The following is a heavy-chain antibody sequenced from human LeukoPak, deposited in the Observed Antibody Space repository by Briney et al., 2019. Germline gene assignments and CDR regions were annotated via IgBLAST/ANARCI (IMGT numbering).Heavy chain of an antibody. D-gene: IGHD4-17*01. CDR1: GGSFSIYY. J-gene: IGHJ4*01. V-gene: IGHV4-34*01. CDR3: APIFGDYSDFDS. Sequence: SETLSLTRAVYGGSFSIYYWICIPQPPGKGLELIGEIKHTGGTNYNPSLRSRVTISLDTYKNQFSLRLSSVTAADTAVYYCAPIFGDYSDFDSWGQGTLVTVSS. CDR2: IKHTGGT.